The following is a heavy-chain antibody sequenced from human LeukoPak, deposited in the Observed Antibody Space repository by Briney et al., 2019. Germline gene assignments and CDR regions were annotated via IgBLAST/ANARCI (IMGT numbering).Heavy chain of an antibody. D-gene: IGHD5-18*01. J-gene: IGHJ5*02. Sequence: SETLSLTCTASGGSISSGGYYWSWIRQHPGKGLEWIGYIYYSGSTYYNPSLKSRVTISVDTSKNQFSLKLSSVTAADTAVYYCARIIYIYAWEGGYNWFDPWGQGTLVTISS. V-gene: IGHV4-31*03. CDR1: GGSISSGGYY. CDR3: ARIIYIYAWEGGYNWFDP. CDR2: IYYSGST.